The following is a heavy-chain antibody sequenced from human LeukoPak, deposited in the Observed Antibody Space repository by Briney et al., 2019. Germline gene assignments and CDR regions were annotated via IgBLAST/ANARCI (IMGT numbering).Heavy chain of an antibody. CDR2: IYHSGST. V-gene: IGHV4-38-2*02. Sequence: SETLSLTCTVSGYSLSSGYYWGWIRQPPGKGLEWIGSIYHSGSTYYNPSLKSRVTISVDTSKNQFSLKLSSVTAADTAVYYCARELSQITINPHPYYYYYMDVWGKGTTVTVSS. J-gene: IGHJ6*03. CDR1: GYSLSSGYY. CDR3: ARELSQITINPHPYYYYYMDV. D-gene: IGHD3-3*01.